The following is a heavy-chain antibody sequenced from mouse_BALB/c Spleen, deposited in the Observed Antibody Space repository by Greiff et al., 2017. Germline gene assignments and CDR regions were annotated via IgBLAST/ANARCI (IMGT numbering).Heavy chain of an antibody. V-gene: IGHV1-37*01. CDR1: GYSFPGYF. CDR3: GRGGNYAMDC. Sequence: VHVKQSGPELVKPGASVKISCKASGYSFPGYFMNWVKQSHGKSLEWIGRIIPYNGDTFYNQKFKGKATLTVDNSSSTARMELLSLTSEDTAVYCCGRGGNYAMDCWGGGTSGSVSS. J-gene: IGHJ4*01. CDR2: IIPYNGDT.